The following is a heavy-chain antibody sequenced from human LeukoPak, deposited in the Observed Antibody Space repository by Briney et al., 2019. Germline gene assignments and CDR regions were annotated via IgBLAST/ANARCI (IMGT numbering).Heavy chain of an antibody. Sequence: NSSETLSLTCTVSGGSISSSSYYWGWIRQPPGKGLEWIGSIYYSGSTYYNPSLKSRVTISVDTSKNQFSLKLSSVTAADTAVYYCARDSWYWYFDLWGRGTLVTVSS. J-gene: IGHJ2*01. CDR2: IYYSGST. CDR1: GGSISSSSYY. V-gene: IGHV4-39*07. D-gene: IGHD6-13*01. CDR3: ARDSWYWYFDL.